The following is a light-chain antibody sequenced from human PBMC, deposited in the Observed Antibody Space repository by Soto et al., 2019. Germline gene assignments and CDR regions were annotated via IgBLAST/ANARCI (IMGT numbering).Light chain of an antibody. V-gene: IGKV1-39*01. CDR3: QQSYNTPLT. CDR2: AAS. J-gene: IGKJ2*01. Sequence: DIQMTQSPSSLSASVGDRVTITCRASQSISNYLNWFQQKPGKAPKLLIYAASTLQGVVPSRFRGSGSGTDFALTICGLQPEDFATYYCQQSYNTPLTFGQGTKLEIK. CDR1: QSISNY.